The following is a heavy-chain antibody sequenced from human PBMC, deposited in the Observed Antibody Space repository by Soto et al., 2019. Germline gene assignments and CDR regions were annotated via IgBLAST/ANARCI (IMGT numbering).Heavy chain of an antibody. V-gene: IGHV4-4*02. D-gene: IGHD3-10*01. J-gene: IGHJ5*02. Sequence: PSETLSLTCAVSGDSVTSNVWWSWVRQPPGKGLEWIGEAYHNGLTDYNPSLKSRVSMSVDTSKNQFSLKLTSVTAADTAVYYCAKDVEYYYDSTSSRWFDPWGPGTLVTVSS. CDR1: GDSVTSNVW. CDR3: AKDVEYYYDSTSSRWFDP. CDR2: AYHNGLT.